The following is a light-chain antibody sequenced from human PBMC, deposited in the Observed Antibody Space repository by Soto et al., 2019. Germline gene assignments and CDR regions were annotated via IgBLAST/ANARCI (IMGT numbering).Light chain of an antibody. Sequence: DIQMTQSPSSLSASVGDRVMITCRASQDIGNILVWYQHKPGKVPKLLIQAPSTLQSGVPPRFSGSGSGTDFTLTISSLQPEDAATYFCQKYNRAPLTFGGGTKVDIK. CDR3: QKYNRAPLT. V-gene: IGKV1-27*01. J-gene: IGKJ4*01. CDR2: APS. CDR1: QDIGNI.